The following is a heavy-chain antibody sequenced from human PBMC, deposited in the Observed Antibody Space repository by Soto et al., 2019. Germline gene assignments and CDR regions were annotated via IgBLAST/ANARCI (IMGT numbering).Heavy chain of an antibody. CDR1: GGSISSGDYY. D-gene: IGHD4-4*01. V-gene: IGHV4-30-4*01. J-gene: IGHJ6*02. CDR2: IYYSGST. CDR3: ARALYSYFPRYSYYGMDV. Sequence: QVQLQESGPGLVKPSQTLSLTCTVSGGSISSGDYYWSWIRQPPGKGLEWIGYIYYSGSTYYNPSLKSRVTIAVDKSKTKFSLKLRYVTAADKAVYYCARALYSYFPRYSYYGMDVWGQGTTVTVSS.